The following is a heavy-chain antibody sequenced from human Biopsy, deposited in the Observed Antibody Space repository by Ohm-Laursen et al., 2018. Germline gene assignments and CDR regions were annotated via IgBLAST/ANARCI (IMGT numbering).Heavy chain of an antibody. J-gene: IGHJ5*02. V-gene: IGHV4-31*03. CDR2: MYYSGST. D-gene: IGHD3-9*01. CDR3: AGLVTGFIDP. Sequence: PSETLSLTCTVSGGSISSGSNYWGWICQHPGKGLEWIGHMYYSGSTYYNPSLKSRITISVDTSKNQFSLKLSSVTASDTAVYYCAGLVTGFIDPWGQGTLVTVSS. CDR1: GGSISSGSNY.